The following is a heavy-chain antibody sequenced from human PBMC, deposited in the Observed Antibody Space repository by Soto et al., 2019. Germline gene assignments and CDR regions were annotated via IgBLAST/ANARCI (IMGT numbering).Heavy chain of an antibody. V-gene: IGHV4-30-4*01. J-gene: IGHJ4*02. CDR3: GRLAGTAALDY. Sequence: PXETLSLTCTVSGGSISSGDYYWSWIRQPPGKGLEWIGYIYYSGSTYCNPSLKSRVTISVDTSKNQFSLKLSSVTAADTAVYYCGRLAGTAALDYWGQGTLVTVSS. CDR2: IYYSGST. D-gene: IGHD6-13*01. CDR1: GGSISSGDYY.